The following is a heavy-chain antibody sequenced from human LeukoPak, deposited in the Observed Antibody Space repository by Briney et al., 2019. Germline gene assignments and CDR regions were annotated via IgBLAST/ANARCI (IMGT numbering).Heavy chain of an antibody. CDR3: TRKGSQWDFLVDY. V-gene: IGHV3-23*01. CDR1: GFTFSSYV. Sequence: GGSLRLSCAASGFTFSSYVMSWVREAPGKVLEWVSAISGSAGSTYYPDSVKRRFTISRDNTENSLYLQMDSLTAEDTAVYYCTRKGSQWDFLVDYWGQGTRVAVSP. D-gene: IGHD2/OR15-2a*01. CDR2: ISGSAGST. J-gene: IGHJ4*02.